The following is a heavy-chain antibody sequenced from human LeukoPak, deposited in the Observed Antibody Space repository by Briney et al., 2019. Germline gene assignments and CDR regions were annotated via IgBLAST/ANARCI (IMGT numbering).Heavy chain of an antibody. Sequence: GGSLRLSCAASGFTFSSYSMNWVRQAPGKGLEWVSCISSSSSTIYYADSVKGRFTISRDNAKNSLYLQMNSLRAEDTAVYYCAREAAADPYYFDYWGQGTLVTVSS. CDR2: ISSSSSTI. CDR3: AREAAADPYYFDY. J-gene: IGHJ4*02. D-gene: IGHD6-13*01. CDR1: GFTFSSYS. V-gene: IGHV3-48*04.